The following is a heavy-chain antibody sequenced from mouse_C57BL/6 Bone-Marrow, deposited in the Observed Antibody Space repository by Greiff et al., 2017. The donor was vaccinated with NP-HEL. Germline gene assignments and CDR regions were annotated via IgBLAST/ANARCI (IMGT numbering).Heavy chain of an antibody. V-gene: IGHV1-82*01. CDR2: IYPGDGDT. Sequence: VQRVESGPELVKPGASVKISCKASGYAFSSSWMNWVKQRPGKGLEWIGRIYPGDGDTNYNGKFKGKATLTADKSSSTAYMQLSSLTSEDSAVYFCARPYGSSWGQGTTLTVSS. CDR3: ARPYGSS. CDR1: GYAFSSSW. J-gene: IGHJ2*01. D-gene: IGHD1-1*01.